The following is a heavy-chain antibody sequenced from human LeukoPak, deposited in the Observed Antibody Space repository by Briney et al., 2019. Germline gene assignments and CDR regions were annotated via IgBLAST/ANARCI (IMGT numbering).Heavy chain of an antibody. D-gene: IGHD1-26*01. J-gene: IGHJ4*02. Sequence: HPGGSLRLSCAASGFTFRSYAMSWVRQAPGKGLEWVANIKEDGSEKYYVDSVKGRFTISRDNAKNSLYLQMNSLRAEDTAVYYCARDGGIVGASLDLDHWGQGTLVTVSS. CDR3: ARDGGIVGASLDLDH. CDR1: GFTFRSYA. V-gene: IGHV3-7*03. CDR2: IKEDGSEK.